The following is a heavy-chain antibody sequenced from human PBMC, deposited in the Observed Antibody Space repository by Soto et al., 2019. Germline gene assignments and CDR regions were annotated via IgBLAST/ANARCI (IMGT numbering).Heavy chain of an antibody. CDR3: AKGGEGYCSGTSCLYHMDA. Sequence: EVQLLESGGGLVQPGGSRRLSCAASGFTFSSYAMSWVRQAPGKGLEWVSTISDSGSTYYADSVKGRFTISRDISKNTLYGQMRSLRAEDTAVYYCAKGGEGYCSGTSCLYHMDAWGKGTTVTVSS. J-gene: IGHJ6*03. D-gene: IGHD2-15*01. CDR1: GFTFSSYA. V-gene: IGHV3-23*01. CDR2: ISDSGST.